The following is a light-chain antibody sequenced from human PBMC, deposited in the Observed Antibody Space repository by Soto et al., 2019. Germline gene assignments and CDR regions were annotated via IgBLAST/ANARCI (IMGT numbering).Light chain of an antibody. Sequence: IVMTQSPATVSASPGERVTLSCRASQSVSGNVAWYHQKPGQPPRLLVYGASTTATDIPARFFGSGSETDFTLTITRLQSEDFGTYYCQQFNSWPRTLGQGNKVEIK. V-gene: IGKV3-15*01. CDR1: QSVSGN. CDR3: QQFNSWPRT. CDR2: GAS. J-gene: IGKJ1*01.